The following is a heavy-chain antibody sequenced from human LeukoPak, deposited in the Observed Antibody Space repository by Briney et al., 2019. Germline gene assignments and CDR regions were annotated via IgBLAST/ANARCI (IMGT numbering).Heavy chain of an antibody. CDR1: GFTFSSYA. Sequence: GGSLRLSCAASGFTFSSYAMSWVRQAPGKGLEWVSAISGSGGSTYYADSVKGRFTISRDNSKNTLYLQMNGLRAEDTAVYYCAKDGGYCSSTSCYLYYMDVWGKGTTVTVSS. J-gene: IGHJ6*03. CDR2: ISGSGGST. CDR3: AKDGGYCSSTSCYLYYMDV. D-gene: IGHD2-2*01. V-gene: IGHV3-23*01.